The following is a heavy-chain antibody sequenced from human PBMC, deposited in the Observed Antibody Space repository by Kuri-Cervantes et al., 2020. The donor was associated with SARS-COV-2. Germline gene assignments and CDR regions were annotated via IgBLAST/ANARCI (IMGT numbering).Heavy chain of an antibody. CDR2: IKQDGCEK. CDR1: GFTFSSYW. Sequence: GGSLRLSCAASGFTFSSYWMSWVRQAPGKGLEWVANIKQDGCEKYYVDSVKGRFTISRDNAKNSLYLQMNSLRVEDTAVYYCARGVVPAAIRYYYYYHYMDVWGKGTTVTVSS. CDR3: ARGVVPAAIRYYYYYHYMDV. D-gene: IGHD2-2*02. J-gene: IGHJ6*03. V-gene: IGHV3-7*04.